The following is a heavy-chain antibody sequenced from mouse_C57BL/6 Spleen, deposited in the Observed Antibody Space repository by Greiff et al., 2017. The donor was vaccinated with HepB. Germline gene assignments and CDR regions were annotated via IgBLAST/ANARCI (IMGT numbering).Heavy chain of an antibody. CDR1: GFTFSSYA. Sequence: EVQLVESGGGLVKPGGSLKLSCAASGFTFSSYAMSWVRQTPEKRLEWVATISDGGSYTYYPDNVKGRFTISRDNAKNNLYLQMSHLKSEDTAMYYCARDDVNISYWYFDVWGTETTVTVSS. CDR2: ISDGGSYT. CDR3: ARDDVNISYWYFDV. J-gene: IGHJ1*03. V-gene: IGHV5-4*01.